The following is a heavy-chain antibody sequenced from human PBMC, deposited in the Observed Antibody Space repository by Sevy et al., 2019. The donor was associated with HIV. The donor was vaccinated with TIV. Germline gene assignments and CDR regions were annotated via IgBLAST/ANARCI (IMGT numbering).Heavy chain of an antibody. CDR1: GFTFSSYD. CDR3: ARWGAEYYGSGSSPLRGYYGMDV. D-gene: IGHD3-10*01. V-gene: IGHV3-13*01. CDR2: IGTAGDT. J-gene: IGHJ6*02. Sequence: GGSLRLSYAASGFTFSSYDMRWVRQATGKGLEWVSAIGTAGDTYYPGSVKGRFTISRENAKNSLYLQMNSLRAGDTAVYYCARWGAEYYGSGSSPLRGYYGMDVWGQGTTVTVSS.